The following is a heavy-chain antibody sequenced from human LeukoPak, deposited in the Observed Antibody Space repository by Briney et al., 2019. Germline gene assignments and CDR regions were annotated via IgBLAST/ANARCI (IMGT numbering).Heavy chain of an antibody. J-gene: IGHJ4*02. Sequence: PSETLSLTCAVSGYSISSGYYWGWIRQPPGKGLEWIGSIYHSGSTYYNPSLKSRVTISVDTSKNQFSLKLSSVTAADTAVYFCARGSGTEVDYWGRGTLVTVSS. CDR2: IYHSGST. CDR1: GYSISSGYY. CDR3: ARGSGTEVDY. D-gene: IGHD1-14*01. V-gene: IGHV4-38-2*01.